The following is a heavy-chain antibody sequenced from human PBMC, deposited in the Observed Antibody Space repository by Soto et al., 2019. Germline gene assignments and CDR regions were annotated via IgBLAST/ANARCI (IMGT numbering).Heavy chain of an antibody. Sequence: PGGSLRLSCAASGFTFSSYSMNWVRQAPGKGLEWVSSISSSSSYIYYADSVKGRFTISRDNAKNSLYLQMNSLRADDTSVYYCARDFGGYGVTTPYSYGMEVWGQGTTVSVTS. CDR3: ARDFGGYGVTTPYSYGMEV. CDR1: GFTFSSYS. CDR2: ISSSSSYI. J-gene: IGHJ6*02. V-gene: IGHV3-21*01. D-gene: IGHD3-16*01.